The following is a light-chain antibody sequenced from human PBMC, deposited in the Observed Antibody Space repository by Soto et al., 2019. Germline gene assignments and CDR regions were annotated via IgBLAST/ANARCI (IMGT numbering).Light chain of an antibody. Sequence: EIVLTQSPATLSLSPGERATLSCRASQSVSSQLAWYQQKPGQAPRLLIHDASNRATGIPARFSGSGSGTDFTLTISSLEPEDFAVYYCQQRSNWPPQYTFGQGTKLDIK. CDR2: DAS. CDR1: QSVSSQ. V-gene: IGKV3-11*01. J-gene: IGKJ2*01. CDR3: QQRSNWPPQYT.